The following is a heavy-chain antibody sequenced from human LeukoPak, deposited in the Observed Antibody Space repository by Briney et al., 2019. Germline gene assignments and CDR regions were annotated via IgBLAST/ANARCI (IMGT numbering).Heavy chain of an antibody. CDR3: ARDRWFGESYFDY. D-gene: IGHD3-10*01. CDR1: GFTVSSNY. J-gene: IGHJ4*02. Sequence: GGSLRLSCAASGFTVSSNYMSWVRQAPGKGLEWVSVIYSGGSTYYADSVKGRFTISRDNSKNTLYLQMNSLRAEDTAVYYCARDRWFGESYFDYWGQGTLVAVSS. V-gene: IGHV3-66*01. CDR2: IYSGGST.